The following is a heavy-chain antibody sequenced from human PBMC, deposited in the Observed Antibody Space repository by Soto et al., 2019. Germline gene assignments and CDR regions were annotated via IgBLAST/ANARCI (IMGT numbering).Heavy chain of an antibody. Sequence: RASVKVSFKPSGYTLSAYYLNWLRQAPGQGLEWVGRIKPDSGATDFAQNFRGRVTLTTDTARSTAYMELRGLQSGDTAVYYCARDTTASSRGNWLDPWGQGTLVTSPQ. CDR2: IKPDSGAT. CDR3: ARDTTASSRGNWLDP. CDR1: GYTLSAYY. J-gene: IGHJ5*02. V-gene: IGHV1-2*02. D-gene: IGHD1-26*01.